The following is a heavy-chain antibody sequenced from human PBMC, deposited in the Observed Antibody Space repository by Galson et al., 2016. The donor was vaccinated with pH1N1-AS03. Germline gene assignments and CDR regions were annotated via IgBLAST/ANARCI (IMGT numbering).Heavy chain of an antibody. CDR1: EYSFPNYW. D-gene: IGHD1-1*01. J-gene: IGHJ4*02. CDR2: IYTGDSDT. V-gene: IGHV5-51*01. CDR3: ARVRDATSWKYFFDY. Sequence: QSGAEVKKPGESLKISCKGSEYSFPNYWIAWVRQMPGKGLEWVGPIYTGDSDTRYSPSFQGQVTFSADKSIDTAYLQWSSLQASDTALYYCARVRDATSWKYFFDYWGQGTLVTVSS.